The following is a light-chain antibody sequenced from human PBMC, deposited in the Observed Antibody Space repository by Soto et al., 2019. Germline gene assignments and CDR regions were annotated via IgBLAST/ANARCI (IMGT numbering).Light chain of an antibody. V-gene: IGKV3-11*01. CDR2: DVS. CDR3: QQRHNWPPTWT. CDR1: QTITY. J-gene: IGKJ1*01. Sequence: DIVLTQSPATLSLSPGERATLSCRASQTITYLAWFQQKPGQAPRLLIHDVSATATGIPARFSGSGSGTDFTLTISSLEPEDFAVYYCQQRHNWPPTWTFGQGTKVEIK.